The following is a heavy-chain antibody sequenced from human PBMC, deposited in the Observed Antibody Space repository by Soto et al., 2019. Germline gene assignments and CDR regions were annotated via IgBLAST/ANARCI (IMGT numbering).Heavy chain of an antibody. V-gene: IGHV3-49*03. D-gene: IGHD1-26*01. CDR1: GFTFGDYA. CDR3: TRGQDNRLIVGATIDY. CDR2: IRSKAYGGTT. Sequence: GGSLRLSCTASGFTFGDYAMSWFRQAPGKGLEWVGFIRSKAYGGTTEYAASVKGRFTISRDDSKSIAYLQMNSLKTEDTAVYYCTRGQDNRLIVGATIDYWGQGTLVSVSS. J-gene: IGHJ4*02.